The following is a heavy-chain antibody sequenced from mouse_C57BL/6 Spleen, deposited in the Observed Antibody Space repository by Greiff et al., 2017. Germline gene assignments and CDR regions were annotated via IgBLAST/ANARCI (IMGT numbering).Heavy chain of an antibody. V-gene: IGHV1-82*01. CDR2: IYPGDGDT. CDR1: GYAFSSSW. Sequence: QVQLQQSGPELVKPGASVKISCKASGYAFSSSWMNWVKQRPGKGLEWIGRIYPGDGDTNYNGKFKGKATLTADKSSSTAYMQLSSLTSEESAVYFCARDVGYSVRFAYWGHGTLVTVSA. D-gene: IGHD2-14*01. CDR3: ARDVGYSVRFAY. J-gene: IGHJ3*01.